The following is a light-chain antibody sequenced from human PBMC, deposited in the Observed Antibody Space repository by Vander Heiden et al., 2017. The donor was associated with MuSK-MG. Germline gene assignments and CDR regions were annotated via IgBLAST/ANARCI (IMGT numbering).Light chain of an antibody. Sequence: DIQTTQSPSSLSAPVGDRVTITCQASQDISNYLNWYQQKPGKAPKLLIYDASNLETGVPSRFSGSGSGTDFTFTISSLQPEDIATYYCQQYDNLPLTFGGGTKVEIK. CDR2: DAS. CDR3: QQYDNLPLT. V-gene: IGKV1-33*01. CDR1: QDISNY. J-gene: IGKJ4*01.